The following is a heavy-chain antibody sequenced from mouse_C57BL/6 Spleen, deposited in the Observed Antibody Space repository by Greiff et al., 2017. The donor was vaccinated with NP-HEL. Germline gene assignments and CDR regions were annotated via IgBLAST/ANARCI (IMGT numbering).Heavy chain of an antibody. CDR3: ARDPYYYGSSTGDFDV. D-gene: IGHD1-1*01. CDR2: ISDGGSYT. Sequence: EVKLMESGGGLVKPGGSLKLSCAASGFTFSSYAMSWVRQTPEKRLEWVATISDGGSYTYYPDNVKGRFTISRDNAKNNLYLQMSHLKSEDTAMYYCARDPYYYGSSTGDFDVWGTGTTVTVSS. V-gene: IGHV5-4*01. J-gene: IGHJ1*03. CDR1: GFTFSSYA.